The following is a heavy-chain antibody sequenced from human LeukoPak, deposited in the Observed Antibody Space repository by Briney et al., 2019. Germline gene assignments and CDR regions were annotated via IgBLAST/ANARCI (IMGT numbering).Heavy chain of an antibody. V-gene: IGHV4-34*01. CDR3: ARGAWATRLGS. CDR2: IYESGTT. J-gene: IGHJ4*02. CDR1: GESLNSYY. D-gene: IGHD2-15*01. Sequence: PSETLSLTCAVYGESLNSYYWSSVRQPPRAGLEWIGEIYESGTTEYNPSLKSRVTISMVPSKQQFSLSLSSVTAADTAVYYCARGAWATRLGSWGLGTPVIVSS.